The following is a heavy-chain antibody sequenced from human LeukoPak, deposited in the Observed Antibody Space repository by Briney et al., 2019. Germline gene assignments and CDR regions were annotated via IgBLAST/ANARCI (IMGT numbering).Heavy chain of an antibody. J-gene: IGHJ6*03. CDR1: GSTFTSYW. V-gene: IGHV5-51*01. Sequence: GESLQISCQGSGSTFTSYWIGWGRQVPGKGLECMGIIYPGDSDTRYSPSFQGQVTVSADKSISPAYLQWSSLKASDTAMHYCARLGPRYYYYYMDVWGKGTTVTASS. CDR3: ARLGPRYYYYYMDV. CDR2: IYPGDSDT.